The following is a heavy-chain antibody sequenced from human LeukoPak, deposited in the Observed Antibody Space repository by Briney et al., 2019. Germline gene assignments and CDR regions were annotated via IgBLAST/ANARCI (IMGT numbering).Heavy chain of an antibody. Sequence: GGSLRLSCTASGFTFGDHAMSWVRQAPGKGLEWVSSISSSSSYIYYADSVKGRFTISRDNAKNSLYLQMNSLRAEDTAVYYCARGLQLDAFDIWGQGTMVTVSS. CDR3: ARGLQLDAFDI. CDR1: GFTFGDHA. J-gene: IGHJ3*02. V-gene: IGHV3-21*01. CDR2: ISSSSSYI. D-gene: IGHD5-18*01.